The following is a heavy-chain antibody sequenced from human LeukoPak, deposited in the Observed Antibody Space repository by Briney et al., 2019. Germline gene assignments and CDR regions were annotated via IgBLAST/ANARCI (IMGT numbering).Heavy chain of an antibody. CDR3: ARGRSGYSYGYDNINWFDP. CDR1: GYTFTTFG. CDR2: ISAYNGNT. J-gene: IGHJ5*02. Sequence: GASVKVSCKASGYTFTTFGITWVRQAPGQGLEWMGWISAYNGNTNYAQKLQGRVTMTTDTSTSTAYMELRSLRSDDTAVYYCARGRSGYSYGYDNINWFDPWGQGTLVTVSS. V-gene: IGHV1-18*01. D-gene: IGHD5-18*01.